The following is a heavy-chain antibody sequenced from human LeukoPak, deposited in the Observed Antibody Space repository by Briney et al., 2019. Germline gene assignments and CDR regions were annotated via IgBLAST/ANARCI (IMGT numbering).Heavy chain of an antibody. V-gene: IGHV3-74*01. CDR1: GFTSSNYW. CDR3: ARPSFGSHWYFDL. CDR2: VNTDGSST. J-gene: IGHJ2*01. D-gene: IGHD3-16*01. Sequence: PGGSLRLSCAASGFTSSNYWMHWVRQAPGKGLVWVSRVNTDGSSTSYADSVKGRFTISRDNAKNTLYLQMNSLRADDTAVYFCARPSFGSHWYFDLWGRGTLVTVSS.